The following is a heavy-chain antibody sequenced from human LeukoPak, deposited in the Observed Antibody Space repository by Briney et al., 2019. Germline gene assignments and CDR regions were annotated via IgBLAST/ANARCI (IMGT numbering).Heavy chain of an antibody. CDR2: TYYRSKWYN. CDR1: GYSVSSYSIT. V-gene: IGHV6-1*01. CDR3: ARDRYDYIWGSYRRSGAFDI. D-gene: IGHD3-16*02. Sequence: SQTLSLTCAISGYSVSSYSITWNWIRQSPSRDLEWLGRTYYRSKWYNDYAVSVKSRITINPDTSKNQFSLQLNSVTPEDTAVYYCARDRYDYIWGSYRRSGAFDIWGQGTMVTVSS. J-gene: IGHJ3*02.